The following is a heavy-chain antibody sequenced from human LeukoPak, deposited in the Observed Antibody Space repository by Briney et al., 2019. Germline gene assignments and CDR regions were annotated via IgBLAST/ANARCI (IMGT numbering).Heavy chain of an antibody. CDR2: FDPEDGET. CDR3: ATWDWNDNLFDY. J-gene: IGHJ4*02. D-gene: IGHD1-1*01. Sequence: GASVKASCKXSGYTLTELSMHWVRQAPGKGLEWMGGFDPEDGETIYAQKFQGRVTMTEDTSTDTAYMELSSLRSEDTAVYYCATWDWNDNLFDYWGQGTLVTVSS. CDR1: GYTLTELS. V-gene: IGHV1-24*01.